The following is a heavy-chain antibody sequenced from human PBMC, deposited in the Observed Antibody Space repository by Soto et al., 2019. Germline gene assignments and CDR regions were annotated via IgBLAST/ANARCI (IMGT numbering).Heavy chain of an antibody. D-gene: IGHD2-8*01. CDR3: AQNGRPPYYDYGMDV. CDR1: GYTFTRYG. CDR2: ISGYNGDT. Sequence: QGQLVQSGGEAKKPGASVKVSCKASGYTFTRYGISWVRQAPGQGLEWMGWISGYNGDTNYAQKFQGRVTMTIDTSTSTAYMELRSLTSDDTAVYYCAQNGRPPYYDYGMDVWGQGTTVTVSS. V-gene: IGHV1-18*01. J-gene: IGHJ6*02.